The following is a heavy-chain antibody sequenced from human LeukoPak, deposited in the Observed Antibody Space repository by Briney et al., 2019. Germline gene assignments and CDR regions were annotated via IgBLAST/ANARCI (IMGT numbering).Heavy chain of an antibody. D-gene: IGHD2-2*02. CDR2: INPNSGGT. CDR1: GYTFTGYY. J-gene: IGHJ4*02. Sequence: GASVKVSCKASGYTFTGYYMHWVRQAPGQGLEWMGWINPNSGGTNYAQKFHGRVTMTRDTSISTAYMELSRLRSDDTAVYYCARGASIGFCSSTSCYKAYDYWGQGTLVTVSS. V-gene: IGHV1-2*02. CDR3: ARGASIGFCSSTSCYKAYDY.